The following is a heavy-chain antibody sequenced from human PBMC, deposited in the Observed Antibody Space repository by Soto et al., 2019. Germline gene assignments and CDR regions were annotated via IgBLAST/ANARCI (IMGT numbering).Heavy chain of an antibody. V-gene: IGHV1-46*03. CDR2: INPNGGST. CDR3: GKKKWLRPGGGGTEPLDI. Sequence: QVQLVQSGAEVKKPGASVKISCEASGYSFTSQYVHWVRQAPGQGLEWMGIINPNGGSTTYAQKSQGRVTITRETSTSTVYMGVSRLPSGDTAVFYCGKKKWLRPGGGGTEPLDIWGQGTMVTVAS. CDR1: GYSFTSQY. D-gene: IGHD5-12*01. J-gene: IGHJ3*02.